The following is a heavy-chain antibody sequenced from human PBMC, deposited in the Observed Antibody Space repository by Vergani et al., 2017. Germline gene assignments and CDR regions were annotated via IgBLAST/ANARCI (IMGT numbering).Heavy chain of an antibody. V-gene: IGHV2-26*01. Sequence: QVTLKESGPVLVKPTETLTLTCTVSGFSLSNARMGVSWIRQPPGKALEWLAHIFSNDEKSYSTSLKSRLTISKDTSKSQVVLTMTNMDPVDTATYYCARIRIAAAGSPEDDYWGQGTLVTVSA. J-gene: IGHJ4*02. D-gene: IGHD6-13*01. CDR2: IFSNDEK. CDR3: ARIRIAAAGSPEDDY. CDR1: GFSLSNARMG.